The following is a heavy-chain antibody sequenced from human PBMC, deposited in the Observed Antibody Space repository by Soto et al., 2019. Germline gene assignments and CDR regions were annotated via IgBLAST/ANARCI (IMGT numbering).Heavy chain of an antibody. V-gene: IGHV1-3*01. D-gene: IGHD5-12*01. CDR1: GINYNTYA. Sequence: QVLLVQSGAEMKKPGASVKLSCKTSGINYNTYAIHWVRQAPGQGLEWMGWINAGNGDTRYSQNFQGRVTLTRDTSACTVYMDLDSLKSEDTGVYYCARAISGYLTWGQGTLVTVSS. J-gene: IGHJ4*02. CDR2: INAGNGDT. CDR3: ARAISGYLT.